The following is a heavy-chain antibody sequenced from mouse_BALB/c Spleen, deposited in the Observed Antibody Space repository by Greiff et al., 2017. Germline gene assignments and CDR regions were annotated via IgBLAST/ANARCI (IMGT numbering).Heavy chain of an antibody. J-gene: IGHJ3*01. CDR2: ISYSGST. D-gene: IGHD1-2*01. CDR1: GYSITSDYA. V-gene: IGHV3-2*02. CDR3: ARNYGAY. Sequence: EVKLKESGPGLVKPSQSLSLTCTVTGYSITSDYAWNWIRQFPGNKLEWMGYISYSGSTSYNPSLKSRISITRDTSKNQFFLQLNSVTTEDTATYYCARNYGAYWGQGTLVTVSA.